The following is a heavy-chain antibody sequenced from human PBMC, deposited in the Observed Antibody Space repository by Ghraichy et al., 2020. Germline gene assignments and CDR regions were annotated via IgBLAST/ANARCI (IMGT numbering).Heavy chain of an antibody. Sequence: SETLSLTCAVYGGSFSGYYWSWIRQPPGKGLEWIGEINHSGSTNYNPSLKSRVTISVDTSKNQFSLKLSSVTAADTAVYYCASLRYCSSTSCYVGMDAWGQGTTVTVSS. CDR2: INHSGST. CDR1: GGSFSGYY. D-gene: IGHD2-2*01. CDR3: ASLRYCSSTSCYVGMDA. V-gene: IGHV4-34*01. J-gene: IGHJ6*02.